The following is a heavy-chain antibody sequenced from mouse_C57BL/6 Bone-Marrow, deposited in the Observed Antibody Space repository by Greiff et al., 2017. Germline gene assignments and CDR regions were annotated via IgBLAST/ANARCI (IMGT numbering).Heavy chain of an antibody. D-gene: IGHD1-1*01. Sequence: VQGVESGAELARPGASVKLSCKASGYTFTSYGISWVKQRTGQGLEWIGEIYPRSGNTYYNEKFKGKATLTADKSSSTAYMELRSLTSEDSAVYFCARDYYGSSYDWFAYWGQGTLVTVSA. V-gene: IGHV1-81*01. CDR1: GYTFTSYG. J-gene: IGHJ3*01. CDR2: IYPRSGNT. CDR3: ARDYYGSSYDWFAY.